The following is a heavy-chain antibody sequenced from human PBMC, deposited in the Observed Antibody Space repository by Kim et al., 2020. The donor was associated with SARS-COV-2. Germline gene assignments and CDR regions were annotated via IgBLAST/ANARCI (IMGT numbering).Heavy chain of an antibody. Sequence: SETLSLTCTVSGGSISSSSYYWGWIRQPPGKGLEWIGSIYYSGSTYYNPSLKSRVTISVDTSKNQFSLKLSSVTAADTAVYYCARLMTTVTNFDYWGQGTLVTVSS. CDR1: GGSISSSSYY. CDR2: IYYSGST. CDR3: ARLMTTVTNFDY. D-gene: IGHD4-17*01. V-gene: IGHV4-39*01. J-gene: IGHJ4*02.